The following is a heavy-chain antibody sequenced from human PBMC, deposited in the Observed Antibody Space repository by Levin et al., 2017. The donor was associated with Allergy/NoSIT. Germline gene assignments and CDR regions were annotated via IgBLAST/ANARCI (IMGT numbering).Heavy chain of an antibody. CDR2: IGGAGGHI. J-gene: IGHJ4*02. D-gene: IGHD5-12*01. CDR1: GFVFSSYA. CDR3: AKDKVPSGYEMSDY. Sequence: PGGSLRLSCAASGFVFSSYAMSWVRQAPGKGLEWVSTIGGAGGHIYYADSVKGRFTISRDNSKNTLYLQMNSLRGEDTAVYYGAKDKVPSGYEMSDYWGQGTLVTVSS. V-gene: IGHV3-23*01.